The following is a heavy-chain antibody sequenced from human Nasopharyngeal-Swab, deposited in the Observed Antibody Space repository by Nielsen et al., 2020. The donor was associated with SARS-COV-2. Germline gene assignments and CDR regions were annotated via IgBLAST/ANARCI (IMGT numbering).Heavy chain of an antibody. D-gene: IGHD3-16*02. CDR3: AKDGLRGGMITFGEVIEYYLDF. CDR2: ISYDGSHK. CDR1: GFTFSSYG. J-gene: IGHJ4*02. Sequence: GESLKISCAASGFTFSSYGMHWVRQTPGKGLGWGALISYDGSHKYYADSVKGRFTISRDNSKNTLFLQINRLRAEDTAVYYCAKDGLRGGMITFGEVIEYYLDFWGQGTLVTVSS. V-gene: IGHV3-30*18.